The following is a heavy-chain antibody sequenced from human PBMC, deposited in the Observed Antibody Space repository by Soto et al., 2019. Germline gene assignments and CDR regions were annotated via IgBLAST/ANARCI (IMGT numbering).Heavy chain of an antibody. Sequence: PSETLSLTCTVSGGSISSGDYYWSWIRQPPGKGLEWIGYIYYSGSTYYNPSLKSRVTIPVDTSKDQFSLKLSSVTAADTAVYYCAREVTTVVTEGLDYYYGMDVWGQGTTVTVSS. CDR3: AREVTTVVTEGLDYYYGMDV. D-gene: IGHD4-17*01. CDR1: GGSISSGDYY. V-gene: IGHV4-30-4*01. J-gene: IGHJ6*02. CDR2: IYYSGST.